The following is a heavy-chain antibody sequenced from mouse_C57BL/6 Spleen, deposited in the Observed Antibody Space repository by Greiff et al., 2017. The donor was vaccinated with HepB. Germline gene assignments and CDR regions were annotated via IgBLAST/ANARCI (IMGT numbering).Heavy chain of an antibody. CDR3: VLNYYGSSYPAWFAY. V-gene: IGHV10-3*01. J-gene: IGHJ3*01. D-gene: IGHD1-1*01. CDR2: IRSKSSNYAT. Sequence: EVQRVESGGGLVQPKGSLKLSCAASGFTFNTYAMHWVRQAPGKGLEWVARIRSKSSNYATYYADSVKDRFTISRDDSQSMLYLQMNNLKTEDTAMYYCVLNYYGSSYPAWFAYWGQGTLVTVSA. CDR1: GFTFNTYA.